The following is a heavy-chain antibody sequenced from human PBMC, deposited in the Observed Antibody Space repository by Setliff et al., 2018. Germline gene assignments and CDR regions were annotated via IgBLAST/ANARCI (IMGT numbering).Heavy chain of an antibody. CDR2: ISSSSSYI. V-gene: IGHV3-21*01. J-gene: IGHJ4*02. Sequence: PGGSLRLSCAASGFTFSSYSMNWVRQAPGKGLEWVSSISSSSSYIYYADSVKGRFTISRDNAKNSLYLQMNSLRAEDTAVYYCARDAEPSAISLYYFDYWGQGTLVTVSS. D-gene: IGHD2-2*02. CDR1: GFTFSSYS. CDR3: ARDAEPSAISLYYFDY.